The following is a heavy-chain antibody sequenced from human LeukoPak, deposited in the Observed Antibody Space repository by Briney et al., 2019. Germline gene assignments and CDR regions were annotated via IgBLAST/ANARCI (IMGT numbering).Heavy chain of an antibody. J-gene: IGHJ5*02. CDR1: GGTFSSYA. V-gene: IGHV1-69*01. D-gene: IGHD2-2*01. CDR2: IIPIFGTA. CDR3: ARGSDIVVVPAAMDYNWFDP. Sequence: SVKVSCKASGGTFSSYATSWVRQAPGQGLEWMGGIIPIFGTANYAQKFQGRVTITADESTSTAYMELSSLRSEDTAVYYCARGSDIVVVPAAMDYNWFDPWGQGTLVTVSS.